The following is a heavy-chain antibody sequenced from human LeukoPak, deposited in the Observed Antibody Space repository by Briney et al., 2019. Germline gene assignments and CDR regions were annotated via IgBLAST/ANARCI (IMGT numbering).Heavy chain of an antibody. CDR1: GFTYSGCG. J-gene: IGHJ4*02. D-gene: IGHD5-18*01. CDR3: AKDPYSYGSYFDY. CDR2: IWYDGRDK. Sequence: GGSLRLSCAASGFTYSGCGMHWVRQAPGKGLEWVAFIWYDGRDKYYVDSVKGRSTISRDNSKNTLYLQMNSLRAEDTAMYYCAKDPYSYGSYFDYWGRGTLVTVSS. V-gene: IGHV3-30*02.